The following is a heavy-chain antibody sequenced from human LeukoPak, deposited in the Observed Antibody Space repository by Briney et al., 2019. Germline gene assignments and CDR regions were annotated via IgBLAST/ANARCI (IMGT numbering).Heavy chain of an antibody. CDR1: GGSISSHY. J-gene: IGHJ4*02. CDR3: ARDVSPGGSWYLFDY. V-gene: IGHV4-59*11. Sequence: TSSETLSLTCSVSGGSISSHYWSWIRQPPGKGLEWIGYIYYSGGTNYNPPLKSRVTISVDTSKNQSSLKLSSVTAADTAVYYCARDVSPGGSWYLFDYWGQGTLVTVSS. D-gene: IGHD6-13*01. CDR2: IYYSGGT.